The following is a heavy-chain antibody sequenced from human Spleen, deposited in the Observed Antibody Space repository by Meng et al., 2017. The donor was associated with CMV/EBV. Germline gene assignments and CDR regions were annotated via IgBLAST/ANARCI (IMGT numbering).Heavy chain of an antibody. CDR1: GGSISSYY. V-gene: IGHV4-59*01. Sequence: SETLSLTCTVSGGSISSYYWSWIRQPPGKGLEWIGYIYYSGSTNYNPSLKSRVTISVDTSKNQFSLKLSSATAADTAVYYCAREGSSWDLDYWGQGTLVTVSS. D-gene: IGHD6-13*01. CDR2: IYYSGST. CDR3: AREGSSWDLDY. J-gene: IGHJ4*02.